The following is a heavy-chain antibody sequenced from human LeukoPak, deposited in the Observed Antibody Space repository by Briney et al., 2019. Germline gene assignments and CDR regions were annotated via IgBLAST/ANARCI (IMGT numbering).Heavy chain of an antibody. J-gene: IGHJ1*01. V-gene: IGHV6-1*01. D-gene: IGHD5-24*01. CDR3: ARVGREEMSFQH. Sequence: SQTLSLTCAISGDSVSSNSAAWNWIRQSPSRGLEWLGRTYYRSKWYSDYAVSVKSRIAINPDTSKNQFSLQLNSVTPEDTAVYYCARVGREEMSFQHWGQGTLVTVSS. CDR2: TYYRSKWYS. CDR1: GDSVSSNSAA.